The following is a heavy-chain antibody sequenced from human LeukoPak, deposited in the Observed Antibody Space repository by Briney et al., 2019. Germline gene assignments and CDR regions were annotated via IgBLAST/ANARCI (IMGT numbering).Heavy chain of an antibody. V-gene: IGHV4-30-4*08. D-gene: IGHD4-17*01. Sequence: SQTLSLTXTVSGGSISSGDYYWSWIRQPPGKGLEWIGYIYYSGSTYYNPSLKSRVTISVDRSKNQFSLKLSSVTAADTAVYYCAREKTTVTTGFDYWGQGTLVTVSS. J-gene: IGHJ4*02. CDR1: GGSISSGDYY. CDR3: AREKTTVTTGFDY. CDR2: IYYSGST.